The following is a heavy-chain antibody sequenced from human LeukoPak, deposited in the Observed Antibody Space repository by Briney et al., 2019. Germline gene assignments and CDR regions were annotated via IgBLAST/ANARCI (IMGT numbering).Heavy chain of an antibody. Sequence: ASVKVSCKASGYTFTGYYMHWVRQAPGQGLEWMGWINPNSGGTNYAQKFQGRVTMTRDTSISTAYMELSRLRSDDTAVYYCARDRNYDFRSGYDYYYYGMDVWGQGTTVTVSS. CDR1: GYTFTGYY. V-gene: IGHV1-2*02. CDR3: ARDRNYDFRSGYDYYYYGMDV. CDR2: INPNSGGT. D-gene: IGHD3-3*01. J-gene: IGHJ6*02.